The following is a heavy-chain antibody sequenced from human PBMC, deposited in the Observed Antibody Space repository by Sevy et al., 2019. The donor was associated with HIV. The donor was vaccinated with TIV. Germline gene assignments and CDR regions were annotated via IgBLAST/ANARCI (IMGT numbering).Heavy chain of an antibody. V-gene: IGHV3-23*01. CDR3: AGARYDSSGSFDACDS. CDR2: IFRSGDVT. Sequence: GGSLRLSCTASAFTFSSYAMNWVRQAPGKGLEWVSTIFRSGDVTYYADSVKGRFTISRDNSRNTLYLQMNSLRAEDTAVYYCAGARYDSSGSFDACDSWGQGTMVTVSS. J-gene: IGHJ3*02. CDR1: AFTFSSYA. D-gene: IGHD3-22*01.